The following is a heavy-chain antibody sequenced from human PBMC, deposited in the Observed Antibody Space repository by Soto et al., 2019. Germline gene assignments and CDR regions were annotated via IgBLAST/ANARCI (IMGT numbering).Heavy chain of an antibody. CDR2: IYYTGST. CDR3: ARRLFGSGWTLDS. D-gene: IGHD6-19*01. V-gene: IGHV4-61*01. J-gene: IGHJ4*02. CDR1: GGSVSSGSYY. Sequence: SETLSLTCTVSGGSVSSGSYYWSWIRQHPGRGLEWIGYIYYTGSTDYNSSLRSRVTISVDTSKNQFSLNMNSVTAADTAVYYCARRLFGSGWTLDSWGQGAMVTLSS.